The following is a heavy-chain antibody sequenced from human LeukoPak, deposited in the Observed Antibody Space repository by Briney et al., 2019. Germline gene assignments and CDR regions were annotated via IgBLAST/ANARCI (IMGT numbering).Heavy chain of an antibody. CDR1: GGSFSGYY. V-gene: IGHV4-34*01. Sequence: PSETLSLTCAVYGGSFSGYYWSWIPQPPGKGLEWIGEINHSGSTNYNPSLKSRVTISVDTSKNQFSLKLSSVTAADTAVYYCARVREDPWNSAPHAFDIWGQGTMVTVSS. J-gene: IGHJ3*02. CDR2: INHSGST. D-gene: IGHD1-1*01. CDR3: ARVREDPWNSAPHAFDI.